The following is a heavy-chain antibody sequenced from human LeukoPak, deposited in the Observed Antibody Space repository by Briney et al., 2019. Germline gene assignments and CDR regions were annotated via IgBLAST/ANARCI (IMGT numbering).Heavy chain of an antibody. CDR2: MNPNSGNT. J-gene: IGHJ4*02. D-gene: IGHD6-19*01. Sequence: ASVKVSCKASGYTFTSYDINWVRQATGLGLEWMGWMNPNSGNTGYAQKFQGRVTMTRNTSISTAYMELSSLRSEDTAVYYCARGQQWLAGGAFDYWGQGTLVTVSS. CDR1: GYTFTSYD. CDR3: ARGQQWLAGGAFDY. V-gene: IGHV1-8*01.